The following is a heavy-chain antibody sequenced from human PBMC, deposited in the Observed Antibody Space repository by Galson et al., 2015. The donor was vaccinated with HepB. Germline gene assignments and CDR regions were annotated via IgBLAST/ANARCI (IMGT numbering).Heavy chain of an antibody. V-gene: IGHV7-4-1*02. D-gene: IGHD6-19*01. CDR3: ARVYSSGYRAFDI. Sequence: SVKVSCKASGYTFTSYAMNWVRQAPGQGLEWMGWINTNTGNPTYAQGFTGRFVFSLDTSVSTAYLQVSSLKAEDTAVYYCARVYSSGYRAFDIWGQGTMVTVSS. CDR2: INTNTGNP. J-gene: IGHJ3*02. CDR1: GYTFTSYA.